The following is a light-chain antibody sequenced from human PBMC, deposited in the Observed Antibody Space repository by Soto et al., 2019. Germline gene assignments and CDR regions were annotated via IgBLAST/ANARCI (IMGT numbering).Light chain of an antibody. Sequence: DIQMTQSRSSLSASXXDRVXITCQESQDISNYLNWYQQKPGKAPKXXIYDASNLETGVPSRFSGSGSGTDFTFTISSLQPEDIATYYCQQYDNLPLTFGGGTKVDIK. CDR1: QDISNY. CDR3: QQYDNLPLT. CDR2: DAS. V-gene: IGKV1-33*01. J-gene: IGKJ4*01.